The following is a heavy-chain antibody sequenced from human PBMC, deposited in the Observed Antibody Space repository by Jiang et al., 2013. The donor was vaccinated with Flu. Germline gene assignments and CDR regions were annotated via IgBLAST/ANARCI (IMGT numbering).Heavy chain of an antibody. J-gene: IGHJ4*02. V-gene: IGHV1-2*04. Sequence: GAEVKKPGASVKVSCKASGYTFTGYYMHWVRQAPGQGLEWMGWINPNSGGTNYAQKFQGWVTMTRDTSISTAYMELSRLRSDDTAVYYCARDERGGYDYVWRSYRFDYWGQGTLVTVSS. CDR2: INPNSGGT. CDR3: ARDERGGYDYVWRSYRFDY. CDR1: GYTFTGYY. D-gene: IGHD3-16*02.